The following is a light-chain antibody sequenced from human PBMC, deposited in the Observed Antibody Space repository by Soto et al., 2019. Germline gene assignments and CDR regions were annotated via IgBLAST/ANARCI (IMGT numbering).Light chain of an antibody. CDR3: QQYGGSMT. Sequence: EIVLTQSPGTLSLSPGETATLSCRASQSLSSSYLAWYQQRPGQAPRLLIYGASSRATGIPDRFSGSGSGTDFTLTISRLDAEDFAVYYCQQYGGSMTFGQGTRLEIE. J-gene: IGKJ5*01. V-gene: IGKV3-20*01. CDR1: QSLSSSY. CDR2: GAS.